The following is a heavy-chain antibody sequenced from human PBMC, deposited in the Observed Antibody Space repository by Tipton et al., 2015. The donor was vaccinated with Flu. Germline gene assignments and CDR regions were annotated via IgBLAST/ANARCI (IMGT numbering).Heavy chain of an antibody. CDR3: AREGRREQLALDY. D-gene: IGHD6-6*01. CDR1: GGSLSSFY. Sequence: LRLSCTVSGGSLSSFYWSWIRQPVGMGLEWIGRIYTSGSAKYNPSLKSRVTISVDTSKNQFSLKLSSVTAADTAVYYCAREGRREQLALDYWGQGTLVTVSP. V-gene: IGHV4-4*07. J-gene: IGHJ4*02. CDR2: IYTSGSA.